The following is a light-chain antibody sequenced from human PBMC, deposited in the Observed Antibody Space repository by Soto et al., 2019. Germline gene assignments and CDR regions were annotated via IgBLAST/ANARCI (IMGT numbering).Light chain of an antibody. CDR3: QQYKSYPWT. V-gene: IGKV1-5*01. CDR2: DAS. CDR1: QSISSW. J-gene: IGKJ1*01. Sequence: DIQMTQSPSTRSASVGDRVTITCRASQSISSWLAWYQQKPGKAPKLLIYDASSLESGVPLRFSGSGSGTEFTLAISSLQPDDSATYYCQQYKSYPWTFGQGTKVQIK.